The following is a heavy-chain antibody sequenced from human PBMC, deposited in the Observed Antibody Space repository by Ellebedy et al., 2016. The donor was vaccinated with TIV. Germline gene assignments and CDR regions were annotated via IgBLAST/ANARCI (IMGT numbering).Heavy chain of an antibody. V-gene: IGHV1-69*13. J-gene: IGHJ4*02. CDR2: IIPFFGTA. D-gene: IGHD3-10*01. Sequence: SVKVSCKASGGIFNTYAISWVRQAPGQGLEWMGGIIPFFGTANYAQKFQGRVTITADESTSTGYMELSSLRSEDTAVYYCARSHSGSGTYYFAHWGQGTLVTVSS. CDR1: GGIFNTYA. CDR3: ARSHSGSGTYYFAH.